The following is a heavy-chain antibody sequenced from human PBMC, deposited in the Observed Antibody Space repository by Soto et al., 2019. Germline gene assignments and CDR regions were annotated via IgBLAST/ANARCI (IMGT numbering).Heavy chain of an antibody. Sequence: GGSLRLSCAASGFTVSSNYMSWVRQAPGKGLEWVSVIYRGGSAYYADSVKGRFTISRDNSKNTLYLQMNSLRAEDTAVYYCAGLTAAAISPHCGMDVWGQGTTGTVSS. CDR3: AGLTAAAISPHCGMDV. J-gene: IGHJ6*02. CDR2: IYRGGSA. D-gene: IGHD6-25*01. V-gene: IGHV3-66*01. CDR1: GFTVSSNY.